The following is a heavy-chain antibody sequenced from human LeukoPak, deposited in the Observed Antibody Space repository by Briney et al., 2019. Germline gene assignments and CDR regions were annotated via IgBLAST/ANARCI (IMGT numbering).Heavy chain of an antibody. V-gene: IGHV4-59*01. Sequence: SETLSLTCTVSGGSISSYYWSWIRQPPGKGLEWIGYIYYSGSTNYNPSLKSRVTISVDTSKNQFSLKLSSVTAADTAVYYCAREPYYYDSSGSSSFDIWGQGTMVTVSS. CDR1: GGSISSYY. CDR3: AREPYYYDSSGSSSFDI. CDR2: IYYSGST. J-gene: IGHJ3*02. D-gene: IGHD3-22*01.